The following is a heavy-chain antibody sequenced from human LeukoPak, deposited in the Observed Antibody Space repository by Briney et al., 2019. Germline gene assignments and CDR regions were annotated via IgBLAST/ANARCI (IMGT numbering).Heavy chain of an antibody. D-gene: IGHD6-19*01. CDR3: AGGSSARWSFDY. V-gene: IGHV1-46*01. Sequence: ASVKVSRKASGYTFTSYYMHWVRQAPGQGLEWMGIINPSGGSTSYAQKFQGRVTMTRDTSTSTVYMELSSLRSEDTAVYYCAGGSSARWSFDYWGQGTLVTVSS. CDR1: GYTFTSYY. CDR2: INPSGGST. J-gene: IGHJ4*02.